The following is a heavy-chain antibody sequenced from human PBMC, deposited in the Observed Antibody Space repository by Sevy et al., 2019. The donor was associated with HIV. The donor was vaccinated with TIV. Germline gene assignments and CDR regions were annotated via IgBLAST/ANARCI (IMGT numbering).Heavy chain of an antibody. Sequence: GGSLRLSCAASGFTFDDYAMHWVRQAPGKGLEWVSGISWNSGSIGYADSVKGRFTISRDNAKNSLYLQMNSLRAEDTALYYCAKGPSIAVAGTLSGAGGMDVWGQGTTVTVSS. CDR2: ISWNSGSI. CDR3: AKGPSIAVAGTLSGAGGMDV. CDR1: GFTFDDYA. V-gene: IGHV3-9*01. D-gene: IGHD6-19*01. J-gene: IGHJ6*01.